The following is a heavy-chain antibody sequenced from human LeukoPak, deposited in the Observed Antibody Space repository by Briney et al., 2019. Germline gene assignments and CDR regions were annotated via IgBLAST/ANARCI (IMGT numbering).Heavy chain of an antibody. CDR2: IYYSGSS. D-gene: IGHD6-13*01. J-gene: IGHJ3*02. CDR1: GGSISSSNW. Sequence: NSSETLSLTCAVSGGSISSSNWWSWVRQPPGKGLEWIGSIYYSGSSYYNPSLKSRVTISVDKSKNQFSLKLSSVTAADTAVYYCARDLYSSRTNDAFVIWGRGTMVTVSS. CDR3: ARDLYSSRTNDAFVI. V-gene: IGHV4-4*02.